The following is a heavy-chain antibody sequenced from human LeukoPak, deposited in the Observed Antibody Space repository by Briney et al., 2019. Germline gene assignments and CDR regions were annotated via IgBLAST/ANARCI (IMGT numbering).Heavy chain of an antibody. CDR3: ARYIWGSYPTFEDY. J-gene: IGHJ4*02. D-gene: IGHD3-16*02. V-gene: IGHV4-59*01. CDR1: GGSISSYY. CDR2: IPYSGST. Sequence: SETLSLTCTVAGGSISSYYWSWIRQPPGKGLEWIGYIPYSGSTNYNPSLKSRVTISVDTSKNQLALKLNSVTAADTAVYYCARYIWGSYPTFEDYWGQGSLVTVSS.